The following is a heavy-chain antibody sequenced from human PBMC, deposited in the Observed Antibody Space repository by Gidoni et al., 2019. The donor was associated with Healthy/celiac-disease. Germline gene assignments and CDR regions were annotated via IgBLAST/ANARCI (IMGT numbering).Heavy chain of an antibody. J-gene: IGHJ4*02. Sequence: QVQLVESGGGVVQPGGSLRLSCAASGFTFSSYGMHWVRQAPGKGLEWVAFIRYDGSNKYYADSVKGRFTISRDKSKNTLYLQMNSLRAEDTAVYYCAKDGPGDYVGYYFDYWGQGTLVTVSS. CDR3: AKDGPGDYVGYYFDY. CDR1: GFTFSSYG. D-gene: IGHD4-17*01. CDR2: IRYDGSNK. V-gene: IGHV3-30*02.